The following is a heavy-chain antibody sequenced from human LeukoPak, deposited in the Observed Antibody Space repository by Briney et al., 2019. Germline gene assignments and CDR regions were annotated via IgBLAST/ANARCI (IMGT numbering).Heavy chain of an antibody. D-gene: IGHD3-10*01. Sequence: PGRSLRLSCAASGFTFSSYAMHWVRQAPGKGLEWVAVISYDGSNKYHADSVKGRFTISRDNSKNTLYLQMNSLRAEDTAVYYCAREMVRGVIIYYYYGMDVWGKGTTVTVSS. V-gene: IGHV3-30*04. CDR3: AREMVRGVIIYYYYGMDV. CDR1: GFTFSSYA. CDR2: ISYDGSNK. J-gene: IGHJ6*04.